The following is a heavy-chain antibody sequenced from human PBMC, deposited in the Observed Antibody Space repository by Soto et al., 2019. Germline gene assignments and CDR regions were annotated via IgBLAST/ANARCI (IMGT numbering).Heavy chain of an antibody. CDR3: ARILNPSSTSCYSNDNWFDP. CDR2: IDWDDDK. J-gene: IGHJ5*02. V-gene: IGHV2-70*01. CDR1: GFSLSTSGMC. D-gene: IGHD2-2*01. Sequence: SGPTLVNPTQTLTLTCTFSGFSLSTSGMCVSWIRQPPGKALEWLALIDWDDDKYYSTSLKTRLTISKDTSKNQVVLTMTNMDPLDTATYYCARILNPSSTSCYSNDNWFDPWGQGTLVTVSS.